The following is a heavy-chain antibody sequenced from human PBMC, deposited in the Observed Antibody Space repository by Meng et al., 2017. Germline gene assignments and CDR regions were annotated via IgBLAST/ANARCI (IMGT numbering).Heavy chain of an antibody. J-gene: IGHJ4*02. CDR3: ARDSCTGGICYRGSFDY. CDR1: GYTFTSYA. D-gene: IGHD2-15*01. V-gene: IGHV1-3*01. Sequence: QLVCFGGEVQKPGASVDVYCKASGYTFTSYAMHWVRQAPGQRLEWMGWINAGNGNTKYSQKFQGRVTITRDSSASTAYMELSSLRSEDTAVYYCARDSCTGGICYRGSFDYWAQGTLVTVSS. CDR2: INAGNGNT.